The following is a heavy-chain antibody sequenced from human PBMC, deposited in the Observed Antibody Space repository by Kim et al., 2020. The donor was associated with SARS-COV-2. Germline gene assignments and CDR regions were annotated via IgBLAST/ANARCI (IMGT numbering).Heavy chain of an antibody. Sequence: QKCQGRVTITADESTSTAYMELSSLRSEDTAVYYCARDSLTMVRGYGMDVWGQGTTVTVSS. CDR3: ARDSLTMVRGYGMDV. V-gene: IGHV1-69*01. D-gene: IGHD3-10*01. J-gene: IGHJ6*02.